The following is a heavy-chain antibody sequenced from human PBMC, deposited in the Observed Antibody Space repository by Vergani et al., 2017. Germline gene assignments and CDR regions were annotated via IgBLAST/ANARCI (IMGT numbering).Heavy chain of an antibody. D-gene: IGHD1-14*01. Sequence: QVQLQESGPGLVKPSQTLSLTCTVSSDSTSGGRYYWNWIRQTPGEGLEWIGYVEDSGYFNYNPSLKTRVSMSSDTSNNQFSLMLSSVTVADTAVYYCARSIVSRNPPDYFDNWGQGTLVTVSS. CDR3: ARSIVSRNPPDYFDN. V-gene: IGHV4-61*01. CDR1: SDSTSGGRYY. J-gene: IGHJ4*02. CDR2: VEDSGYF.